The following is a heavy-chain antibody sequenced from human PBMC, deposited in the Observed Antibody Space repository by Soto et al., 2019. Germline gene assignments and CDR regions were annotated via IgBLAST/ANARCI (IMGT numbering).Heavy chain of an antibody. CDR1: GFTVSSNY. J-gene: IGHJ4*02. CDR2: IYSGGST. CDR3: ARGLYGDYGPFFDY. D-gene: IGHD4-17*01. V-gene: IGHV3-53*04. Sequence: GGSLRLSCAASGFTVSSNYMSWVRQAPGKGLEWVSVIYSGGSTYYADSVKGRFTIPRHNSKNTLYLQMNSLRAEDTAVYYCARGLYGDYGPFFDYWGQGTLVTVSS.